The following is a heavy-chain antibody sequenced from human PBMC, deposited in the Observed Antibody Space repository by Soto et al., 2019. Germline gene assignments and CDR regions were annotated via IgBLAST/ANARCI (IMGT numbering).Heavy chain of an antibody. Sequence: GGSLRLSCAASGFTLSSYAMHWVRQAPGKGLEWVAVISYDGSNKYYADSVKGRFTISRDNSKNTLYLQMNSLRAEDTAVYYCARGAGYSYGYGAFDIWGQGTMVTVSS. CDR3: ARGAGYSYGYGAFDI. V-gene: IGHV3-30-3*01. D-gene: IGHD5-18*01. CDR1: GFTLSSYA. J-gene: IGHJ3*02. CDR2: ISYDGSNK.